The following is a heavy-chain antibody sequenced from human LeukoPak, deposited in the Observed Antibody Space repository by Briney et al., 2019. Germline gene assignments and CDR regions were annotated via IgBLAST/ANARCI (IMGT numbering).Heavy chain of an antibody. CDR3: ARDGGNSGGANSP. Sequence: ASVKVSCKASGYTFTNYGVTWVRQAPGQGLGWMGWISGSNGNTKYAQKVQGRVTMTTDTSTTTAYMELRSLTSDDTAVYYCARDGGNSGGANSPWGQGTLVTVSS. CDR1: GYTFTNYG. CDR2: ISGSNGNT. D-gene: IGHD4-23*01. J-gene: IGHJ5*02. V-gene: IGHV1-18*01.